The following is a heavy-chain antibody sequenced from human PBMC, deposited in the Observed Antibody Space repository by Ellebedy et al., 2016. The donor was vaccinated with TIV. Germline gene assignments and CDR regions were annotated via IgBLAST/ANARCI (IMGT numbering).Heavy chain of an antibody. D-gene: IGHD3-3*01. J-gene: IGHJ4*02. Sequence: GESLKISCAASGFTFSSHGMAWVRQAPGKGLEWLSGITGGGDTTYYADSVKGRFTISRDNSKNTLYLQMNSLRAEDTAVYYCPKTPPQAHYDFWSGYFDYWGQGTLVTVSS. CDR3: PKTPPQAHYDFWSGYFDY. CDR2: ITGGGDTT. V-gene: IGHV3-23*01. CDR1: GFTFSSHG.